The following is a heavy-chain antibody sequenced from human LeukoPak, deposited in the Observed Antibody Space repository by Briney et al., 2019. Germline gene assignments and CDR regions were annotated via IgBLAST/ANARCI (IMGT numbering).Heavy chain of an antibody. V-gene: IGHV3-9*01. J-gene: IGHJ6*03. Sequence: GGSLRLSCAASGFTFDDYAMHWVRQAPGKGLEWVSGISWNSGSIGYADSVKGRFTISRDNAKSSLYLQMNSLRAEDTAVYYCARETYYYDSSGRSWGYYMDVWGKGTTVTVSS. CDR3: ARETYYYDSSGRSWGYYMDV. CDR2: ISWNSGSI. CDR1: GFTFDDYA. D-gene: IGHD3-22*01.